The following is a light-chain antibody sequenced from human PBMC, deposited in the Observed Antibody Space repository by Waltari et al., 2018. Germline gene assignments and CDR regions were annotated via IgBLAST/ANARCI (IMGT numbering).Light chain of an antibody. J-gene: IGKJ1*01. V-gene: IGKV1-39*01. Sequence: DIQMTQSPSSLSASVGARVTITCRASERIGTYLNWYQQKPGKAPNLLIYAVSNLPSAVPSRFSASGSERDFSLTISSLQPEDSATYYCQQSYAIPLAFDQGTKVEIK. CDR3: QQSYAIPLA. CDR2: AVS. CDR1: ERIGTY.